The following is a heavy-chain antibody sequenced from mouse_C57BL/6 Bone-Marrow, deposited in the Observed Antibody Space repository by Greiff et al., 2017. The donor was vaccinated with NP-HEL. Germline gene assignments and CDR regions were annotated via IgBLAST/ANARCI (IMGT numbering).Heavy chain of an antibody. CDR3: ARHGDYFGSSYGYFDV. Sequence: QVQLTASGAELVTPGASVQLSCTASGYTFTEYTIHWVKQRSGQGLEWIGWFYPGSGSIKYNEKFKDKATLTADKSSSTVYMDLSRLTSEDSAVYFCARHGDYFGSSYGYFDVWGTGTTVTVSS. D-gene: IGHD1-1*01. J-gene: IGHJ1*03. CDR2: FYPGSGSI. CDR1: GYTFTEYT. V-gene: IGHV1-62-2*01.